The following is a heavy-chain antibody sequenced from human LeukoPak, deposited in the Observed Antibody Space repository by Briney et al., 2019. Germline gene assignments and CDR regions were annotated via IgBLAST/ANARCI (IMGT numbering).Heavy chain of an antibody. CDR1: GGTFSSYT. CDR3: ARDSSGYYSHEYWFDP. J-gene: IGHJ5*02. Sequence: SVKVSCKASGGTFSSYTISWVREAPGQGLEWMGRIIPILGIANYAQKFQGRVTITADKSTSTAYMELSSLRSEDTAVYYCARDSSGYYSHEYWFDPWGQGTLVTVSS. CDR2: IIPILGIA. V-gene: IGHV1-69*04. D-gene: IGHD3-22*01.